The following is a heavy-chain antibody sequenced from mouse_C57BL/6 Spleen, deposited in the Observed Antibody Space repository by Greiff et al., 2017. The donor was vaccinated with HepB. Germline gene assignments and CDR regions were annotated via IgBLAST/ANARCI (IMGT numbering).Heavy chain of an antibody. V-gene: IGHV1-76*01. Sequence: VQLQQSGAELVRPGASVKLSCKASGYTFTDYYINWVKQRPGQGLEWIARIYPGSGNTYYNETFKGKATLTAEKSSSTAYMQLSSLTSEDSAVYFCARSYYYGSSCDFDYWGQGTTLTVSS. CDR2: IYPGSGNT. CDR1: GYTFTDYY. D-gene: IGHD1-1*01. CDR3: ARSYYYGSSCDFDY. J-gene: IGHJ2*01.